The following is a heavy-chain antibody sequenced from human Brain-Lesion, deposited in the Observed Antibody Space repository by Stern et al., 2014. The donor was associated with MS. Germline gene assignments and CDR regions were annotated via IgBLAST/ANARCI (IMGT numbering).Heavy chain of an antibody. D-gene: IGHD1-14*01. CDR3: ARDITGSSAYFAY. Sequence: VQLVQSGGDLVQPGRSLRLSCAAFGFTFDDYAMHWVRQAPGKGLEWVAGISWNRGTIGYADSVNGRFTTSRDNAYSSLYLQMNSLRPEDTALYYCARDITGSSAYFAYWGQGTLVTVSS. V-gene: IGHV3-9*01. CDR1: GFTFDDYA. J-gene: IGHJ4*02. CDR2: ISWNRGTI.